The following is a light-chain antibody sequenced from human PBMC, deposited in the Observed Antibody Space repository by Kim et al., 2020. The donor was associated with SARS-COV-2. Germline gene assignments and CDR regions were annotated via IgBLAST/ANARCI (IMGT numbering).Light chain of an antibody. CDR3: QQYNNWPWA. V-gene: IGKV3-15*01. CDR1: QSVTSN. CDR2: SAS. Sequence: VSPGETAALSCRASQSVTSNLAWYQQKPGQTPRLLIYSASTRATGIPARFSGSGSGTEFTLTISSLQSEDLAVYYCQQYNNWPWAFGQGTKVDIK. J-gene: IGKJ1*01.